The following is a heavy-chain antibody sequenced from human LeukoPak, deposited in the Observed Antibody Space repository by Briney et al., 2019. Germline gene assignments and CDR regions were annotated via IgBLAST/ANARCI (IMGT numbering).Heavy chain of an antibody. CDR3: ARADFIDAGPYLIGP. Sequence: ASVRVSCKTSGYSFTDYYIHWVRQAPGQGLEWMGWINTKSGRTSSARKFQGRVTMTSDPSITTVFMDMACLTSDDTAIYFCARADFIDAGPYLIGPWGQGTLVTVSS. D-gene: IGHD3-3*01. J-gene: IGHJ5*02. CDR2: INTKSGRT. V-gene: IGHV1-2*02. CDR1: GYSFTDYY.